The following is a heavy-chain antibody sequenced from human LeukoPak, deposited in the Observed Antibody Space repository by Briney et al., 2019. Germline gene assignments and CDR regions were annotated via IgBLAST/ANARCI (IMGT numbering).Heavy chain of an antibody. Sequence: SETLSLTCTVSGVSISGYYWSWIRQPPGKGLEWIGYIYSSGSANYNASLKSRATISVDTSKNQLFLMLSSVTAADTAVYYCVREVTDSGSSKFDPWGQGTLVTVSS. CDR1: GVSISGYY. D-gene: IGHD1-26*01. V-gene: IGHV4-59*01. CDR3: VREVTDSGSSKFDP. CDR2: IYSSGSA. J-gene: IGHJ5*02.